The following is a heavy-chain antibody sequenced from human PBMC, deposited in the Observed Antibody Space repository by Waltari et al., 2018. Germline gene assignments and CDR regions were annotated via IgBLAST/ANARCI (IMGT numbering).Heavy chain of an antibody. D-gene: IGHD2-21*02. Sequence: EVQLVESGGGLVQPGRSLRLSWAASGFTFEEYARNWVRQAPGKGLEWVAGISWNSESIGYADSVQGRFTISRDNAKNSMFLQIHSLRPEDTALYYCVKDVLSDCGGDCYSEHWGQGTLLTVSS. J-gene: IGHJ4*02. CDR1: GFTFEEYA. CDR3: VKDVLSDCGGDCYSEH. CDR2: ISWNSESI. V-gene: IGHV3-9*01.